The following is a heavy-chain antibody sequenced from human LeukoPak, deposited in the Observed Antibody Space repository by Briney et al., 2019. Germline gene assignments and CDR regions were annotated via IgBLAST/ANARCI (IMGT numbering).Heavy chain of an antibody. V-gene: IGHV1-3*01. D-gene: IGHD3-9*01. CDR3: AGDYDILTGYYNFDY. J-gene: IGHJ4*02. Sequence: GASVKVSCKASGYTFTSYAMHWVRQAPGQRLERMGWINAGNGNTKYSQKFQGRVTITRDTSASTAYMELSSLRSEDTAVYYCAGDYDILTGYYNFDYWGQGTLVTVSS. CDR2: INAGNGNT. CDR1: GYTFTSYA.